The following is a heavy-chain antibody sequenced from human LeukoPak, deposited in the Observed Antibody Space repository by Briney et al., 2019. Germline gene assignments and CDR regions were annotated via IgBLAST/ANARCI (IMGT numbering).Heavy chain of an antibody. Sequence: GESLKISYKGSGYSFTSYWIGCVRQMPGKGLEWMGIIYPGDSDTRYSPSFQGQVTISADKSISTAYLQWSSLKASDTAMYYCARVLGYCSGGSCSKFDYWGQGTLVTVSS. V-gene: IGHV5-51*01. D-gene: IGHD2-15*01. J-gene: IGHJ4*02. CDR3: ARVLGYCSGGSCSKFDY. CDR2: IYPGDSDT. CDR1: GYSFTSYW.